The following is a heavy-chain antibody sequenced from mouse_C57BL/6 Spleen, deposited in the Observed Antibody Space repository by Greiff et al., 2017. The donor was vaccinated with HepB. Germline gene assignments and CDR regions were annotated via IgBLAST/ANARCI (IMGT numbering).Heavy chain of an antibody. CDR3: ARGNYDFDY. D-gene: IGHD2-1*01. Sequence: EVKLVESGGGLVKPGGSLKLSCAASGFTFSSYAMSWVRQTLEKRLEWVATISDGGSYTYYPDNVKGRFTISRDNAKNNLYLQMSHLKSEDTAMYYCARGNYDFDYWGQGTTLTVSS. CDR1: GFTFSSYA. CDR2: ISDGGSYT. J-gene: IGHJ2*01. V-gene: IGHV5-4*03.